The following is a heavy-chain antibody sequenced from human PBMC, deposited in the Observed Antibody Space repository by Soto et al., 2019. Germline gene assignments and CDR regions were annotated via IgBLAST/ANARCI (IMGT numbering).Heavy chain of an antibody. V-gene: IGHV4-59*01. CDR2: IYYSGST. CDR3: AREGAVAGTFYY. Sequence: SETLSLTCTVSGGSISSYYWSWIRQPPGKGLEWIGYIYYSGSTNYNPSLKSRVTISVDTSKNQFSLKLSSVTAADTAVYYCAREGAVAGTFYYWGQGTMVTVSS. J-gene: IGHJ4*02. CDR1: GGSISSYY. D-gene: IGHD6-19*01.